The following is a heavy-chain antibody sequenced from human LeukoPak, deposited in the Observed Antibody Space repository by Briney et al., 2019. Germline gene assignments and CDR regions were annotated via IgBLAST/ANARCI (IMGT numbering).Heavy chain of an antibody. D-gene: IGHD6-13*01. J-gene: IGHJ4*02. CDR2: IYYSGST. CDR1: GGSISSSSYY. V-gene: IGHV4-39*07. Sequence: SETLSLTCTVSGGSISSSSYYWGWIRQPPGKGLEWIGSIYYSGSTNYNPSLKSRVTISVDTSKNQFSLKLSSVTAADTAVYYCAREGAAGLDYWGQGTLVTVSS. CDR3: AREGAAGLDY.